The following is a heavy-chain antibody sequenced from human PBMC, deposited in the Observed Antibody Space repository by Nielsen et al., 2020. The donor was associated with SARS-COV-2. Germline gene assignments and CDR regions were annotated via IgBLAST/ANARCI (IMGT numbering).Heavy chain of an antibody. D-gene: IGHD6-6*01. Sequence: WIRHPPGKGLEWIGSIYYRGSTYYNPSLKSRVTISVDTSKNQFSLKLSSVTAADTAVYYCARLDSSSSFDYWGQGTLVTVSS. J-gene: IGHJ4*02. V-gene: IGHV4-39*01. CDR3: ARLDSSSSFDY. CDR2: IYYRGST.